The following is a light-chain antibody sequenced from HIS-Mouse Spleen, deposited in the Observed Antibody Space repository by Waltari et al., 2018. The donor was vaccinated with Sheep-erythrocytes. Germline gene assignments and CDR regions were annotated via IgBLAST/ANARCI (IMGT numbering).Light chain of an antibody. J-gene: IGKJ2*01. Sequence: EIVLTQSPATLSLSPGERATLPCRASQSVSSYLAWYQQKLCQAPSLLIYDASNRATGIPARFSGSVSGTDFTLTISSLEPEDFAVYYCQQRSNWYTIGKGTTLEIK. CDR1: QSVSSY. V-gene: IGKV3-11*01. CDR3: QQRSNWYT. CDR2: DAS.